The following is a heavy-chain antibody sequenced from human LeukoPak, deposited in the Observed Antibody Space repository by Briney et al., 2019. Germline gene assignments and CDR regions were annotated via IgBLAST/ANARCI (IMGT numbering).Heavy chain of an antibody. D-gene: IGHD2-2*01. CDR1: GFIFSSYV. CDR2: ISYDGSNK. Sequence: GGSLRLSCAASGFIFSSYVMHWVRQAPGKGLEWVAVISYDGSNKYYADSVKGRFTISRDNSKNTLYVQMNSLRTEDTAVYYCVKDPDPRYCSSTSCSPIWGQGTMVTVSS. CDR3: VKDPDPRYCSSTSCSPI. V-gene: IGHV3-30-3*01. J-gene: IGHJ3*02.